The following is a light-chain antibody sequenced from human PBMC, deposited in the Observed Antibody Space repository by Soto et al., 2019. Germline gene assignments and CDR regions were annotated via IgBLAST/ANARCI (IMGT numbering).Light chain of an antibody. CDR1: QTLNNY. CDR2: AAS. J-gene: IGKJ4*01. V-gene: IGKV1-39*01. Sequence: DIQLTQSPSFLSASVGDRVTITCRASQTLNNYLTWFQQKPGKAPKVLIYAASTLQSGVPSRFSGSGSGAEFTLTISSLQPEDFATYYCQQSFSPLLTFGGGTKVDIK. CDR3: QQSFSPLLT.